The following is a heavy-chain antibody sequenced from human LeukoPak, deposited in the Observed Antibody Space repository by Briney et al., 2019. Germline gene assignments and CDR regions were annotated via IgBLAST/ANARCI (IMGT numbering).Heavy chain of an antibody. J-gene: IGHJ4*02. CDR2: IKQEGSEK. CDR1: GFTFSTSW. CDR3: GTLRGCSCTTDG. Sequence: PRGGSLTPSRAAAGFTFSTSWAGCARQPPGEGREWVALIKQEGSEKYYVHSVKGPFTISRDNSKKTLYLQMNSRRAEDTAVYYCGTLRGCSCTTDGWGQGTLVTVSS. V-gene: IGHV3-7*01. D-gene: IGHD2-15*01.